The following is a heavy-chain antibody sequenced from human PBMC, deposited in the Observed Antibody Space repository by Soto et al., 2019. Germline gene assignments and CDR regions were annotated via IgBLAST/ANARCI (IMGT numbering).Heavy chain of an antibody. CDR2: IDHSGNT. J-gene: IGHJ4*02. CDR3: AREYGDYDY. CDR1: GYSISSGFY. D-gene: IGHD4-17*01. V-gene: IGHV4-38-2*02. Sequence: SETLSLTCAVSGYSISSGFYWGWIRQPPGEGLEWIGSIDHSGNTCHNPSLKSRVTISVDTSKNQFFLKLSSVTAADTAVYYCAREYGDYDYWGQGALVTVS.